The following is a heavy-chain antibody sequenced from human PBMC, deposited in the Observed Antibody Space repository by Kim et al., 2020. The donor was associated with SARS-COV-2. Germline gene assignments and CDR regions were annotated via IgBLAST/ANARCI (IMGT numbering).Heavy chain of an antibody. J-gene: IGHJ4*01. Sequence: SETLSLTCAVYGGSFSGYYWSWIRQPPGKGLEWIGEINHSGSTNYNPSLKSRVTISVDTSKNQFSLKLSSVTAADTAVYYCARCTDLVVVPAAIPFDYWG. V-gene: IGHV4-34*01. D-gene: IGHD2-2*02. CDR1: GGSFSGYY. CDR2: INHSGST. CDR3: ARCTDLVVVPAAIPFDY.